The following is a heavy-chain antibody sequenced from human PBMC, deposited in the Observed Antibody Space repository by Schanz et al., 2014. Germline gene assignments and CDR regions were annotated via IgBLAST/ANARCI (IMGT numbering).Heavy chain of an antibody. D-gene: IGHD6-13*01. J-gene: IGHJ4*02. CDR2: IVPIAGIT. V-gene: IGHV1-69*02. Sequence: QVQLVQSGAEVKKPGSPVKVSCKSSGGTFSSDTFSWVRQAPGQGLEWMGRIVPIAGITNYAQRFQGRVTMTADTSTSTAYMDLRSLRSEDTAVYYCASSGAGYSSSWDFDYWGQGTLVNVSS. CDR3: ASSGAGYSSSWDFDY. CDR1: GGTFSSDT.